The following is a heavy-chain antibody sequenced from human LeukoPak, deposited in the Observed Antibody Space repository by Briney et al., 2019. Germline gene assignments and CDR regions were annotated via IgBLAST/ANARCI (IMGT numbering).Heavy chain of an antibody. D-gene: IGHD3-22*01. CDR3: ARDKYYDRYFDS. CDR1: GFTFNSNW. CDR2: IKQDGNEK. J-gene: IGHJ4*02. Sequence: PGGSLRLSCVASGFTFNSNWMSWVRQAPGKGLEWVANIKQDGNEKYYVDSVKGRFTISRDNAKNSLSLQMNSLRAEDTAVYYCARDKYYDRYFDSWGRGTLVTVSS. V-gene: IGHV3-7*01.